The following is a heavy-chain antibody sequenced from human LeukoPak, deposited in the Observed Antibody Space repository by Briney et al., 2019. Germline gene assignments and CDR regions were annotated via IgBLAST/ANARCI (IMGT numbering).Heavy chain of an antibody. CDR1: GGSISSGDYY. J-gene: IGHJ6*02. D-gene: IGHD2-2*01. Sequence: SQTLSLTCTVSGGSISSGDYYWSWIRQPPGRGRVWIGYNYYSGSTYYNPSLKSRVTISVDTSKNQFSLKLSSVTAADTAVYYCARASQLPPCYSYGMDVWGQGTTVTVSS. CDR3: ARASQLPPCYSYGMDV. CDR2: NYYSGST. V-gene: IGHV4-30-4*01.